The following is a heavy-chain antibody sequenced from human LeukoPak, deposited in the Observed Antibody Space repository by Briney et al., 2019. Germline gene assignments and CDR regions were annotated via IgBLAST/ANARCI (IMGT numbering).Heavy chain of an antibody. CDR2: INHSGST. CDR3: ASMGYFDWSSPFDY. D-gene: IGHD3-9*01. Sequence: PSETLSLTCAVYGGSFSGYYWSWIRQPPGKGLEWIGEINHSGSTNYNPSLKSRVTISVDTSKNQFSLKLSSVTAADTAVYHCASMGYFDWSSPFDYWGQGTLVTVSS. V-gene: IGHV4-34*01. CDR1: GGSFSGYY. J-gene: IGHJ4*02.